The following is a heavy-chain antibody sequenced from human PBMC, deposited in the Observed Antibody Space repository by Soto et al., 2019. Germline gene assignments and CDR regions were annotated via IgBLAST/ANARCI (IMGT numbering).Heavy chain of an antibody. Sequence: SETLSLTCSVSGDSLKNHYWAWIRHSPGKGLEWIGNIYDSGSTNYSPALKSRVSMSVDTSKNLFSLKMNSVTAADTAVYYCARACSSNSCYDVFDYCGQGTLVTVSS. J-gene: IGHJ4*02. CDR3: ARACSSNSCYDVFDY. V-gene: IGHV4-59*11. CDR2: IYDSGST. CDR1: GDSLKNHY. D-gene: IGHD2-2*01.